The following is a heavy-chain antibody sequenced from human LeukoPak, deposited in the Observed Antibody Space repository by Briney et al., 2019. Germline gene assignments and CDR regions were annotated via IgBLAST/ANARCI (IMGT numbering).Heavy chain of an antibody. D-gene: IGHD7-27*01. CDR3: ARVQLGIIWFDP. CDR2: ISAYNGDT. J-gene: IGHJ5*02. CDR1: GYTFTSYD. Sequence: ASVKVSCKASGYTFTSYDINWVRQAPGQGLEWMGWISAYNGDTNYAQKFQGRVTMTTDTSTSTAYMELRSLRSDDTAVYYCARVQLGIIWFDPWGQGTLVTVSS. V-gene: IGHV1-18*01.